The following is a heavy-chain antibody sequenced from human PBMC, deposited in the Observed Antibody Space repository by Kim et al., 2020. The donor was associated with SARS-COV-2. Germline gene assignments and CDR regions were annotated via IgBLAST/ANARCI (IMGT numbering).Heavy chain of an antibody. J-gene: IGHJ6*02. D-gene: IGHD5-12*01. V-gene: IGHV4-34*01. CDR2: INHSGIT. CDR3: AGPHVSGYDSDYYYGMDV. CDR1: GGSFSGYY. Sequence: SETLSLTCAVYGGSFSGYYWSWIRQPPGKGLEWIGEINHSGITNYNPSLKSRVTISVDTSKNQFSLKLSSVTAADTAVYYCAGPHVSGYDSDYYYGMDVWGQGTTVTVSS.